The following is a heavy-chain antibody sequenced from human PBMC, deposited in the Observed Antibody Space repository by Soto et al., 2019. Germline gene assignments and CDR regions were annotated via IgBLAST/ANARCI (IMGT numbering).Heavy chain of an antibody. D-gene: IGHD7-27*01. CDR3: AKANVPRELGYGMDV. CDR1: GFTFSSYA. Sequence: EVQLLESGGGLVQPGGSLRLSCAASGFTFSSYAMSWVRQAPGKGLEWVSAISGSGGSTYYADSVKGQFTISRDNSKNTLYLQMNSLRAEDTAVYYCAKANVPRELGYGMDVWGQGTTVTVSS. J-gene: IGHJ6*02. V-gene: IGHV3-23*01. CDR2: ISGSGGST.